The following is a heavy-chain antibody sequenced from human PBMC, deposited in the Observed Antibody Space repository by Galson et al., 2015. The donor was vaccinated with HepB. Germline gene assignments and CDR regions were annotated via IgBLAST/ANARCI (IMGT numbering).Heavy chain of an antibody. CDR3: AKDVLRFLEWSGPFDY. Sequence: SLRLSCAASGFSFTSYAMSWVRQAPGKGLEWVSAISGSGGSTYYADSVKGRFTISRDNSKNTLYLQMNSLRAEDTAVYYCAKDVLRFLEWSGPFDYWGQGTLVTVSS. CDR1: GFSFTSYA. J-gene: IGHJ4*02. CDR2: ISGSGGST. V-gene: IGHV3-23*01. D-gene: IGHD3-3*01.